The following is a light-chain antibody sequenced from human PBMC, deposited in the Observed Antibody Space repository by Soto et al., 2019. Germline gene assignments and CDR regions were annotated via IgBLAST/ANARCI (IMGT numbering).Light chain of an antibody. Sequence: SSLSAYVGDRVTITSRASQSISSYLSWYQQKPGKAPKRLIYVGSTLQSGVPSRFSGSGSGTDFTLTISSLQPEDFATYFCQQTYTTPFTFGGGTKVDIK. V-gene: IGKV1-39*01. J-gene: IGKJ4*01. CDR3: QQTYTTPFT. CDR2: VGS. CDR1: QSISSY.